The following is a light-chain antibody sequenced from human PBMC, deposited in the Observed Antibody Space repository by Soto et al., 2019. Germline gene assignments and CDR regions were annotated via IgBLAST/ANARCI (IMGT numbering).Light chain of an antibody. Sequence: EIVLTQSPATLSLSPGERATLSCRASQSVSSYLAWYQQKPGQAPRLLIYDASNRATGIPARFSGSGSGTDLTLTTSSLEPEDFAVYYCQQRSNWPLTFGGGTKVDIK. CDR2: DAS. CDR3: QQRSNWPLT. V-gene: IGKV3-11*01. J-gene: IGKJ4*01. CDR1: QSVSSY.